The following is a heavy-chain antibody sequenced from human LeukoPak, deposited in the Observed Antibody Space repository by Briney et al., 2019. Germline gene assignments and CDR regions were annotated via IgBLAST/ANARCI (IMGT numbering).Heavy chain of an antibody. J-gene: IGHJ4*02. Sequence: GGSLRLSCAASGFTVSSNYMSWVRQAPGKGLEWVSVIYSGGSTYYADSVKGRFTISRDNSKNTLYLQMNSLRAEDTAVYYCARSPRYCSGGSCYPVEYWGQGTLVTVSS. V-gene: IGHV3-53*01. D-gene: IGHD2-15*01. CDR1: GFTVSSNY. CDR3: ARSPRYCSGGSCYPVEY. CDR2: IYSGGST.